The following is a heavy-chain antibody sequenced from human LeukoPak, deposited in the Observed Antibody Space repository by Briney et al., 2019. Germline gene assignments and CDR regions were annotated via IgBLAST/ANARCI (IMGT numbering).Heavy chain of an antibody. CDR3: ARGVRQYYYGSGSYYPPFYYYYMDV. CDR1: GGSFSGYY. V-gene: IGHV4-34*01. D-gene: IGHD3-10*01. Sequence: SETLSLTCAVYGGSFSGYYWSWIRQPPGKGLEWIGEINHSGITNDNPSLKSRVTISVATSKNQFPLKLSPVTAADTAVYYCARGVRQYYYGSGSYYPPFYYYYMDVWGKGTTVTVSS. CDR2: INHSGIT. J-gene: IGHJ6*03.